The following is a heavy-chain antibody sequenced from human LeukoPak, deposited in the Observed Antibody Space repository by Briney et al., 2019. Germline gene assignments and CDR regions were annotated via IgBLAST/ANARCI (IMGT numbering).Heavy chain of an antibody. CDR1: GGTFSSYA. Sequence: SVKVSCKASGGTFSSYAISWVRQAPGQGLGWMGGIIPIFGTANYAQKFQGRVTITADESTSTAYMELSSLRSEDTAVYYCARLSTVTTSFDYWGQGTLVTVSS. CDR2: IIPIFGTA. D-gene: IGHD4-17*01. CDR3: ARLSTVTTSFDY. V-gene: IGHV1-69*13. J-gene: IGHJ4*02.